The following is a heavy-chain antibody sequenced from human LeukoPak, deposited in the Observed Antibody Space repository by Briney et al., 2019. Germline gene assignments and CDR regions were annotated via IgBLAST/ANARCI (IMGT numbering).Heavy chain of an antibody. CDR2: ISAYNGNT. CDR3: ARVGIIAAAGIGFDP. CDR1: GYTFTSYG. V-gene: IGHV1-18*01. Sequence: ASVKVSCKASGYTFTSYGISWVRQAPGQGLEWMGWISAYNGNTNYAQKLQGRVTMTTDTSTSTAYMELRSLRSEDTAVYYCARVGIIAAAGIGFDPWGQGTLVTVSS. D-gene: IGHD6-13*01. J-gene: IGHJ5*02.